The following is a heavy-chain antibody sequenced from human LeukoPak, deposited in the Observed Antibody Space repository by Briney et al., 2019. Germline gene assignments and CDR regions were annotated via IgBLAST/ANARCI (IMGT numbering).Heavy chain of an antibody. Sequence: PGGSLRLSCAASGFIFNSHGMHWVRQAPGKGLEWVAFIRYDGGNKYYADSVKGRFTISRDNSKNTLHLQMNSLRAEDTAVYYCAKARSYCGGDCSLYAFDIWGQGTMVTVSS. CDR1: GFIFNSHG. CDR2: IRYDGGNK. CDR3: AKARSYCGGDCSLYAFDI. J-gene: IGHJ3*02. V-gene: IGHV3-30*02. D-gene: IGHD2-21*01.